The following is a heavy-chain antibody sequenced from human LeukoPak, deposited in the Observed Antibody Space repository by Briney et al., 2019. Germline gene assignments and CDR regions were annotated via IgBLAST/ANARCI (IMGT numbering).Heavy chain of an antibody. CDR1: GGSFSGYY. V-gene: IGHV4-34*01. CDR3: ARLNTAMVTFDY. Sequence: SETLSLTCAVYGGSFSGYYWSWIRQPPGKGLEWIGEINHSESTNYNPSLKSRVTISVDTSKNQFSLKLSSVTAADTAVYYCARLNTAMVTFDYWGQGTLVTVSS. J-gene: IGHJ4*02. CDR2: INHSEST. D-gene: IGHD5-18*01.